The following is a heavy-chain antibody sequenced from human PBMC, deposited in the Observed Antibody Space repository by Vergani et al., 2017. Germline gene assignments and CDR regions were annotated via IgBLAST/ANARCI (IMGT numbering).Heavy chain of an antibody. Sequence: LLVESGGDLVQPGRSLRLSCAASGFSFDDYGMHWVRQVPGKGLEWVAFIRYDGTKRFYGDSVKGRFTISRDNSQTTVFLQMNSLRADDSAVYYCTKAGQYDSDNFHDSWGQGALVTVAS. CDR1: GFSFDDYG. CDR2: IRYDGTKR. J-gene: IGHJ1*01. D-gene: IGHD3-22*01. CDR3: TKAGQYDSDNFHDS. V-gene: IGHV3-30*02.